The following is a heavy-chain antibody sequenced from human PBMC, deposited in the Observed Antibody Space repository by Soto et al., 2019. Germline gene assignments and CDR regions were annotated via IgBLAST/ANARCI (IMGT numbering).Heavy chain of an antibody. CDR2: IYYSGDT. CDR3: ARQPPATAAFDV. J-gene: IGHJ3*01. D-gene: IGHD5-12*01. CDR1: GGSVSNYY. V-gene: IGHV4-59*08. Sequence: QVQLQESGPGLVKPSETLSLTCTVSGGSVSNYYWSWIRQPPGKGLEWMGYIYYSGDTNYNPSLKSRVTMSVSTSKNQVSLNLSSVTAADTAVYYCARQPPATAAFDVWGQGTMVTVSS.